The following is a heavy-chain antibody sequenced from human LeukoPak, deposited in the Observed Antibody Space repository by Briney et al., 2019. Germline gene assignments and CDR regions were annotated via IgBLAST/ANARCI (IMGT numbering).Heavy chain of an antibody. CDR3: AREEAAAGTRGNWFDP. Sequence: SETLSLTCTVSGGSISSYYWSWIRQPPGKGLEWIGYIYYSGSTNYNPSLKSRVTISVDTSKNQFSLKLSSVTAADTAVYYCAREEAAAGTRGNWFDPWGQGTLVTVSS. CDR1: GGSISSYY. V-gene: IGHV4-59*01. J-gene: IGHJ5*02. CDR2: IYYSGST. D-gene: IGHD6-13*01.